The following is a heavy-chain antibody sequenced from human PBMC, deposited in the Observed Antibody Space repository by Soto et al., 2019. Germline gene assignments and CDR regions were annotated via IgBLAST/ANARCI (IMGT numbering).Heavy chain of an antibody. V-gene: IGHV1-46*01. D-gene: IGHD1-26*01. CDR3: ARPIVGATGGADAFDI. CDR2: INPSGGST. CDR1: GYTFTSYY. J-gene: IGHJ3*02. Sequence: ASVKVSCKSSGYTFTSYYMHWVRQAPGQGLEWMGIINPSGGSTSYAQKFQGRVTVTRDTSTSTVYMELSRLRSEHTAVYYCARPIVGATGGADAFDIWGQGTLVTVSS.